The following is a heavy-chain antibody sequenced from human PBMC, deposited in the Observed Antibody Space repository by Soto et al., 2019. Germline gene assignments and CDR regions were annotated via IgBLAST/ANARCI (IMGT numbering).Heavy chain of an antibody. D-gene: IGHD6-13*01. V-gene: IGHV4-59*01. J-gene: IGHJ6*02. CDR1: GASISSFY. Sequence: SETLSLTCTVSGASISSFYWSWIRQPPGKGLEWIGYIYYSENTIYNPSLKSRVTISVDTSKNQFSLKLSSVTAADTAVYYCAREGVSSSWYNYYGMDVWGQGTTVTVSS. CDR2: IYYSENT. CDR3: AREGVSSSWYNYYGMDV.